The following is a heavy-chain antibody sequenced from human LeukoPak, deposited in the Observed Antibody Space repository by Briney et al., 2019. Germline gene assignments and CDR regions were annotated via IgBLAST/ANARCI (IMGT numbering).Heavy chain of an antibody. CDR3: ARGVLREQQLGLDY. D-gene: IGHD6-13*01. V-gene: IGHV1-3*01. J-gene: IGHJ4*02. Sequence: GASVKVYCKASGYTFTSFAIHWVRQAPGQRLEWMGWINAGNGNTQYSQKFQGRVTITRDTSASTAYMELSSLRSEDTAVYYCARGVLREQQLGLDYWGQGTLVTVSS. CDR1: GYTFTSFA. CDR2: INAGNGNT.